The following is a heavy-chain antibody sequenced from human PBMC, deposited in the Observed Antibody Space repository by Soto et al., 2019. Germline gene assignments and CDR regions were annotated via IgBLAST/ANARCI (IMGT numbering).Heavy chain of an antibody. V-gene: IGHV2-5*01. J-gene: IGHJ4*02. Sequence: SGPTLVKPTQTLTLTCTFSGFSLSTSGVGVGWIRQPPGKALEWLALIYWNDDKRYIPFLKSRFTITKDTSKNQVVLTMTNMAPVDTGTYYCAHSRKLGAFDYWGQGTLVTVSS. CDR3: AHSRKLGAFDY. CDR2: IYWNDDK. D-gene: IGHD3-16*01. CDR1: GFSLSTSGVG.